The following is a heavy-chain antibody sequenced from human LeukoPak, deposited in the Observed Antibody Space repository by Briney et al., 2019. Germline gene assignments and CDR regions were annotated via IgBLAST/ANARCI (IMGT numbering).Heavy chain of an antibody. Sequence: GGSLRLSCAASGFTFSDYYMSWIRQAPGKGLAWVSYISSSSSYTNYADSVKGRFTISRDNAKNSLYLQMNSLRAEDTAVYYCARERWFGELLYKYYFDYWGQGTLVTVSS. J-gene: IGHJ4*02. D-gene: IGHD3-10*01. V-gene: IGHV3-11*05. CDR2: ISSSSSYT. CDR1: GFTFSDYY. CDR3: ARERWFGELLYKYYFDY.